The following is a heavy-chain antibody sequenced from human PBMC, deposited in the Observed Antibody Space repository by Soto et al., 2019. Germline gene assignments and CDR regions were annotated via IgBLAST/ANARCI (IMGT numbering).Heavy chain of an antibody. CDR1: GGTFSSYA. V-gene: IGHV1-69*13. D-gene: IGHD2-2*01. J-gene: IGHJ5*02. Sequence: SVKVSCKASGGTFSSYAISWVRQAPGQGLEWMGGIIPIFGTANYAQKFQGRVTITADESTSTAYMELSSLRSEDTAVYYCARDPRGCQGGTSCYFRPHNWFAPWAQGTLVPVPQ. CDR2: IIPIFGTA. CDR3: ARDPRGCQGGTSCYFRPHNWFAP.